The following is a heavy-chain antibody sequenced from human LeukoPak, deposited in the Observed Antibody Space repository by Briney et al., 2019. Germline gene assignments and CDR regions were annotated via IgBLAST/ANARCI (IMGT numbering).Heavy chain of an antibody. D-gene: IGHD3-22*01. J-gene: IGHJ4*02. Sequence: HAGGSLRLSCAASGFTLSNSAMSWVRQAPGKGPEWVSAMVNSGGSTYYADSVMGRFTISRDNSKNTLYLQMNSLRAEDTAVYYCAKHYDSSGYYYVNWGQGTLVTVSS. V-gene: IGHV3-23*01. CDR2: MVNSGGST. CDR1: GFTLSNSA. CDR3: AKHYDSSGYYYVN.